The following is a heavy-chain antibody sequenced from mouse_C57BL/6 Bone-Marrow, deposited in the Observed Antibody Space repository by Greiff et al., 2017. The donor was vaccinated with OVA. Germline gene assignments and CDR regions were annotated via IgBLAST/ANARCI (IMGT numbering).Heavy chain of an antibody. CDR2: IYPGSGNT. V-gene: IGHV1-76*01. CDR1: GYTFTDYY. J-gene: IGHJ2*01. Sequence: VQLVESGAELVRPGASVKLSCKASGYTFTDYYINWVKQRPGQGLEWIARIYPGSGNTYYNEKFKGKATLTAEKSSSTAYMQLSSLTSEDSAVYFCASRTGYWGQGTTLTVSS. CDR3: ASRTGY.